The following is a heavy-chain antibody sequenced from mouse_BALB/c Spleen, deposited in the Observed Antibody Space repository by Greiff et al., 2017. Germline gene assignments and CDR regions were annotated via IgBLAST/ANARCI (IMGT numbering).Heavy chain of an antibody. V-gene: IGHV1-14*01. D-gene: IGHD1-1*01. Sequence: VQLQQSGPELVKPGASVKMSCKASGYTFTSYVMHWVKQKPGQGLEWIGYINPYNDGTKYNEKFKGKATLTSDKSSSTAYMELSSLTSEDSAVYYCARDYGSSYGYFDVWGAGTTGTVSS. CDR2: INPYNDGT. CDR1: GYTFTSYV. CDR3: ARDYGSSYGYFDV. J-gene: IGHJ1*01.